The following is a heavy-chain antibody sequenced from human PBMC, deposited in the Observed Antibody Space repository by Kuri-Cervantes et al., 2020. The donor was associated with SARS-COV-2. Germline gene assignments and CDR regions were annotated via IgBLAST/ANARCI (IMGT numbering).Heavy chain of an antibody. V-gene: IGHV3-23*01. CDR1: GFTFSSYA. D-gene: IGHD4-17*01. CDR2: ISGSGGST. J-gene: IGHJ4*02. CDR3: AKLGSRRHYED. Sequence: GESLKISCAASGFTFSSYAMSWVSQAPGKGLEWVSAISGSGGSTYYADSVKGRFTISRDNSKNTLYLQMNSLRAEDTAVYYCAKLGSRRHYEDWGQGTLVTVSS.